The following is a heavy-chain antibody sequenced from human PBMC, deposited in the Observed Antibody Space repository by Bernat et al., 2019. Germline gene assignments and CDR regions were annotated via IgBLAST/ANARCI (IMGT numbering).Heavy chain of an antibody. D-gene: IGHD2-21*01. CDR2: VNNGGGST. CDR3: AKDRGVVNDYYQYYMDV. V-gene: IGHV3-23*01. J-gene: IGHJ6*03. CDR1: GFTFSSYA. Sequence: EVQLLESGGGLVQPGGSLRLSCAASGFTFSSYAMSWVRQAPGKGLEWVSSVNNGGGSTYYADSVKGRFTISRDNSKNTLYLQMNSLRAEDTAVYYCAKDRGVVNDYYQYYMDVWGKGTTVTVSS.